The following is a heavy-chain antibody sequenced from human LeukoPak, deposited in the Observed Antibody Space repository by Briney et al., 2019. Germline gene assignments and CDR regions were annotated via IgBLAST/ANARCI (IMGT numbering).Heavy chain of an antibody. J-gene: IGHJ4*02. V-gene: IGHV4-61*02. D-gene: IGHD7-27*01. CDR3: AREITLGSFDY. CDR1: GGSISSGSYY. Sequence: SQTLSLTCTVSGGSISSGSYYWSWIRQPAGKGLEWIARIYTSGSTNYNPSLKSRVTISVDTPKNQFSLKLSSVTAADTAVYYCAREITLGSFDYWGQGTLVTVSS. CDR2: IYTSGST.